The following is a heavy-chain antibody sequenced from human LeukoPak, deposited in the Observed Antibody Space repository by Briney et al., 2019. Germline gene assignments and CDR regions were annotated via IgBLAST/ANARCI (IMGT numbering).Heavy chain of an antibody. V-gene: IGHV1-2*02. CDR3: ASGLSFGELSSYYYYMDV. CDR2: INPNSGGT. Sequence: ASVKVSCKASGYTFTGYYMHWVRQAPGQGLEWMGWINPNSGGTNYAQKFQGRVTMTRDTSISAAYMELSRLRSDDTAVYYCASGLSFGELSSYYYYMDVWGKGTTVTVSS. D-gene: IGHD3-10*01. CDR1: GYTFTGYY. J-gene: IGHJ6*03.